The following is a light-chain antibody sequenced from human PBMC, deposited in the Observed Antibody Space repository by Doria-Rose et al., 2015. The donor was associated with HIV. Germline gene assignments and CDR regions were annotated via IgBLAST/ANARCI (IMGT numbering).Light chain of an antibody. CDR2: DDD. V-gene: IGLV3-21*02. CDR1: NIGSRH. Sequence: LTQPPSVSVAPGQTARITCGGNNIGSRHVHWYQQRPGQAPVLVVYDDDARPSGISGRFSGSNSGNTGTLTISWVEAGDEADYYCQASDSSREWGVFGSGTKVTVL. CDR3: QASDSSREWGV. J-gene: IGLJ1*01.